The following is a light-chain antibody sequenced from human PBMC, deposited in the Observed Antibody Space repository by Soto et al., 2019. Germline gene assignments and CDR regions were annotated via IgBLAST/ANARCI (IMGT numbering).Light chain of an antibody. CDR2: GAS. V-gene: IGKV3-20*01. CDR3: QQYGGSPQT. CDR1: QSVSSIY. J-gene: IGKJ1*01. Sequence: EIVLTQSPGTLSLSPRERATLSCRASQSVSSIYLAWYQQKAGQAPRLLMYGASRRATGIPDRFSGSGSGTDFTLTISRLEPEDFAVYYCQQYGGSPQTFGHGTKVEIK.